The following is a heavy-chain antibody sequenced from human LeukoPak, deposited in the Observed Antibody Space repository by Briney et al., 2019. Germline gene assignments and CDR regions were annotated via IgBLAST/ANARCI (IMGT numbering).Heavy chain of an antibody. Sequence: ASVKVSCKASGYTFTGYYMHWVRQAPVQGLEWMGIINPSGGSTNYAQKFQGRVTMTRDTSTSTVYMELNSLRSEDTAVYYCARGDHVRIYAESSFDIWGQGTMVTVSS. J-gene: IGHJ3*02. CDR3: ARGDHVRIYAESSFDI. CDR1: GYTFTGYY. V-gene: IGHV1-46*01. D-gene: IGHD5/OR15-5a*01. CDR2: INPSGGST.